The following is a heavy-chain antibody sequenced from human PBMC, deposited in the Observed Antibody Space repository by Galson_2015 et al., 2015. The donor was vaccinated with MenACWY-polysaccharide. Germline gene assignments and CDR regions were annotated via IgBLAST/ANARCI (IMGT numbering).Heavy chain of an antibody. Sequence: SLRLSCATSGFTFSSFAMGWVRQAPGKGLEWVSTISSSGDTTYYPDSVKGRFTISRDNSKNTVFLQMNSLRAEDTALYYCARSPVLVDAIIWELVYFDFWGQGSLITVSS. CDR3: ARSPVLVDAIIWELVYFDF. D-gene: IGHD2-8*01. V-gene: IGHV3-23*01. CDR2: ISSSGDTT. CDR1: GFTFSSFA. J-gene: IGHJ4*02.